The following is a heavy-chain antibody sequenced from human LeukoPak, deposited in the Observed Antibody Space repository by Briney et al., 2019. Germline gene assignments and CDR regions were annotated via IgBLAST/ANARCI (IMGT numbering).Heavy chain of an antibody. V-gene: IGHV1-46*01. CDR2: INPSGGGA. J-gene: IGHJ4*02. CDR3: ARGGYCTTTTCFVLAADFDY. Sequence: GASVKVSCKASGYTFTSYHMHWVRQAPGQGLEWMGIINPSGGGAAYAQKFQGRVTMTRDTSTSTVYMELSGLRSDDTAVYYCARGGYCTTTTCFVLAADFDYWGQGILVTVSS. CDR1: GYTFTSYH. D-gene: IGHD2-2*01.